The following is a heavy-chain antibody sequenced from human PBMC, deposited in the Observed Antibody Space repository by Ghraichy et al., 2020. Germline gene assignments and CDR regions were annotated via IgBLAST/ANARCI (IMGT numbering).Heavy chain of an antibody. CDR3: GRHAGSGYYVDY. Sequence: SETLSLTCTVSGGSFSTYYWSWIRQPPGKGLEWIGYIFYTGSTNYNPSLKSRVTISVDTSKNQFSLKLNSVTAADTAVYYCGRHAGSGYYVDYWGQGALVTVSS. CDR2: IFYTGST. V-gene: IGHV4-59*08. CDR1: GGSFSTYY. J-gene: IGHJ4*02. D-gene: IGHD3-22*01.